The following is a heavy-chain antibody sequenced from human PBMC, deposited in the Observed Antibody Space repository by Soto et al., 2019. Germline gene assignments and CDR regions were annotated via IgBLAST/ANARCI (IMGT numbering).Heavy chain of an antibody. CDR2: ISWDGGST. D-gene: IGHD3-22*01. V-gene: IGHV3-43*01. CDR1: GFTFDDYT. J-gene: IGHJ4*02. CDR3: AKDMVITMIVVVITYFDY. Sequence: GGSLRLSCAASGFTFDDYTMHWVRQAPGKGLEWVSLISWDGGSTYYADSVKGRFTISRDNSKNTLYLQMNSLRAEDTAVYYCAKDMVITMIVVVITYFDYWGQGTLVTVSS.